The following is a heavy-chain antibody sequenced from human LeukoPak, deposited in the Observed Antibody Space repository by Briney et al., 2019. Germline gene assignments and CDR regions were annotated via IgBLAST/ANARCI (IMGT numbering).Heavy chain of an antibody. CDR1: GFDISIYN. CDR2: ISTRSSYK. V-gene: IGHV3-21*01. Sequence: GGSLRLSCSASGFDISIYNLKWVRQASGKGLEWVSSISTRSSYKYYADSVKGRFTISRDNANNSLYLQMDNLRAEDTAVYFCAKPLRPLGYFYGMDVWGPGTTVIVSS. J-gene: IGHJ6*02. D-gene: IGHD2-15*01. CDR3: AKPLRPLGYFYGMDV.